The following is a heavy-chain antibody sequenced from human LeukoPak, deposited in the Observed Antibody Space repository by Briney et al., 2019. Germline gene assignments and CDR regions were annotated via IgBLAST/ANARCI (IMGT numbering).Heavy chain of an antibody. J-gene: IGHJ6*02. CDR3: ARGRFEQGYCSSTSCYGMDV. V-gene: IGHV1-18*01. D-gene: IGHD2-2*01. Sequence: ASVKVSCKASGYTFTSYSISWVRQAPGQGLEWMGWISAYSGNTNYAQNLQGRVTTTTDTSTTTAYMELRSLRSDDTAVYYCARGRFEQGYCSSTSCYGMDVWGQGTTVTVSS. CDR2: ISAYSGNT. CDR1: GYTFTSYS.